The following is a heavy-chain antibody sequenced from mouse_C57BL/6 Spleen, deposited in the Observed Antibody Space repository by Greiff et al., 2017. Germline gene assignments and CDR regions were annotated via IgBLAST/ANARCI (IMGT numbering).Heavy chain of an antibody. D-gene: IGHD2-3*01. CDR1: GFNIKDDY. CDR3: TTPDGYYFAY. J-gene: IGHJ3*01. CDR2: IDPENGDT. Sequence: VQLQQSGAELVRPGASVKLSCTASGFNIKDDYMHWVKQRPEQGLEWIGWIDPENGDTEYASKFQGKATVTEDTSSNTAYLQRSSLTSEDTAVYYCTTPDGYYFAYWGQGTLVTVSA. V-gene: IGHV14-4*01.